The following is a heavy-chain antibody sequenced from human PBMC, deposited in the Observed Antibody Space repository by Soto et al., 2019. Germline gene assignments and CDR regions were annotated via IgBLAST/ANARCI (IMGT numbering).Heavy chain of an antibody. Sequence: PGGSLRLSCAASGFTVSSKYMTWVRQAPGKGLELVSLIQSGGTTYYADSVKGRFTISRDTSENTLHLQMDSLRVEDTAVYYFARDDVLCDGGRCYGIPLDAWGKGTTVTVSS. D-gene: IGHD2-15*01. J-gene: IGHJ6*04. CDR3: ARDDVLCDGGRCYGIPLDA. V-gene: IGHV3-66*01. CDR2: IQSGGTT. CDR1: GFTVSSKY.